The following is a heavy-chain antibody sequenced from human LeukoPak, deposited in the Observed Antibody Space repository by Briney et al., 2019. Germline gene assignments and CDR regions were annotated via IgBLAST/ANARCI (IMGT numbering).Heavy chain of an antibody. CDR2: IFYSGST. Sequence: PSETLSLTCTVSSGSISSYYWSWVRQPPGKGLEWLGYIFYSGSTNYNPSLKSRVTISVDTSKNQFSLGLSSVTAADTAVHYCARGPTRYYFDCWGQGTLVTVSS. CDR1: SGSISSYY. D-gene: IGHD4-17*01. V-gene: IGHV4-59*01. CDR3: ARGPTRYYFDC. J-gene: IGHJ4*02.